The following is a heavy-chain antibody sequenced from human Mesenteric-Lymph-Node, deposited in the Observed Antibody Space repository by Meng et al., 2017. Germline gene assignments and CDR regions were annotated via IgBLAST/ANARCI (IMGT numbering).Heavy chain of an antibody. CDR3: ARVRRDYYYYYGMDV. J-gene: IGHJ6*02. CDR1: GGTFSSYA. CDR2: IIPIFGTA. V-gene: IGHV1-69*13. Sequence: SVKVSCKASGGTFSSYAISWVRQAPGQGLEWMGGIIPIFGTANYAQKFQGRVTITADESTSTAYMELSSLRSEDTAVYYCARVRRDYYYYYGMDVWGQGPTVTVSS.